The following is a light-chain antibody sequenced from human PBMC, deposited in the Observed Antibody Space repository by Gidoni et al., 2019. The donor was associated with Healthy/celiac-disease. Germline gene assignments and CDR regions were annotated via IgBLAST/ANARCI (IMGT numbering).Light chain of an antibody. CDR2: GAS. J-gene: IGKJ2*04. Sequence: EIVMTQSPATLSVSPGERATLSCRAGQRVSRNLAWYQQTPGQAPRLLIYGASTRATGIPARFSGSGSGTEFTLTISSLQSEDFAVYYCQQYNNWPPRGSFGQGTKLEIK. CDR1: QRVSRN. V-gene: IGKV3-15*01. CDR3: QQYNNWPPRGS.